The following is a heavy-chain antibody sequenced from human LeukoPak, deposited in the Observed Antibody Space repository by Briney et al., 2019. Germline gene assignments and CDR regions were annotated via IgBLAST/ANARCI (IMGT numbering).Heavy chain of an antibody. D-gene: IGHD3-22*01. J-gene: IGHJ4*02. CDR1: GYTFTSYA. Sequence: ASVKVSCKASGYTFTSYAMNWVRQAPGQGLEWMGWINTNTGNPTYAQGFTGRFVFSLDTSVSTAYLQISSLKAEDTAVYYCARFDYYDSSGYAMAFDYWGQGTLVTVFS. CDR2: INTNTGNP. V-gene: IGHV7-4-1*02. CDR3: ARFDYYDSSGYAMAFDY.